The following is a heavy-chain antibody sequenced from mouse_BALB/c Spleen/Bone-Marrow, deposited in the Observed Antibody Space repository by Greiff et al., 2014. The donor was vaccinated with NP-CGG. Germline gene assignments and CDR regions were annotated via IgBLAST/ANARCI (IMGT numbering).Heavy chain of an antibody. Sequence: EVQLQQSGPELVKPGASVKLSCKASGYSFTDSNMNWVKQSNGKNLEWIGNIDPYYGGTSYSQKFKGKATLTVDKSSSTAYMQLRSLTSEDSAVYYCAKKDSGSSSFDYWGQGTTLTVSS. CDR3: AKKDSGSSSFDY. CDR2: IDPYYGGT. V-gene: IGHV1-39*01. J-gene: IGHJ2*01. CDR1: GYSFTDSN. D-gene: IGHD1-1*01.